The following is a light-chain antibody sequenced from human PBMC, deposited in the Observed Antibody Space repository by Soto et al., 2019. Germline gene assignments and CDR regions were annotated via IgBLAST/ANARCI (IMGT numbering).Light chain of an antibody. CDR1: SSNIGSNT. V-gene: IGLV1-44*01. CDR2: RNN. Sequence: QSVLSQPPSASGTPGQTVTISCSGRSSNIGSNTANWYQKFPGTAPKLLINRNNQRPSGVPDRFSGSKSGTSASLAISGLQSEDEADYFCAAWDDSLDGWVFGGGTKLTVL. J-gene: IGLJ3*02. CDR3: AAWDDSLDGWV.